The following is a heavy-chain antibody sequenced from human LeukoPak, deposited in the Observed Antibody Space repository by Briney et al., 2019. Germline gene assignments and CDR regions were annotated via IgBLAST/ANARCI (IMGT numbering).Heavy chain of an antibody. V-gene: IGHV4-34*01. J-gene: IGHJ4*02. D-gene: IGHD6-13*01. CDR1: GGSISSYY. Sequence: PSETLSLTCTVSGGSISSYYWSWIRQPPGKGLEWIGEINHSGSTNYNPSLKSRVTISVDTSKNQFSLKLSSVTAADTAVYYCARGGVGTDEGSWYGYWGQGTLVTVSS. CDR3: ARGGVGTDEGSWYGY. CDR2: INHSGST.